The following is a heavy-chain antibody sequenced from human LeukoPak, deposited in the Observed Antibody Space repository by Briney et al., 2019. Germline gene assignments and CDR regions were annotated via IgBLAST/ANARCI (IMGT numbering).Heavy chain of an antibody. J-gene: IGHJ6*03. CDR3: ARDRGPYIAARLYYYYYYMDV. D-gene: IGHD6-6*01. CDR2: IKQDGSEK. V-gene: IGHV3-7*01. Sequence: GGSLRLSCAASGFTFSSYWMSWVRQAPGKGLEWVANIKQDGSEKYYVDSVKGRVTISRDNAKNSLYLQMNSLRAEDTAVYYCARDRGPYIAARLYYYYYYMDVWGKGTTVTVSS. CDR1: GFTFSSYW.